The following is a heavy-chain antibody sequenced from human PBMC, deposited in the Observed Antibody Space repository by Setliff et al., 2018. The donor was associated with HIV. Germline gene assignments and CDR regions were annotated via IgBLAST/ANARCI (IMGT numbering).Heavy chain of an antibody. CDR3: ASDISPDDGYNRLHYFDY. V-gene: IGHV4-34*01. Sequence: PSETLSLTCAVYGGSFSGYCWSWIRQPPGKGLEWIGEINHSGRTKYNPSLKSRVTISVDTSKNQFSLRLNSVTAADTAVYYCASDISPDDGYNRLHYFDYWGQGTLVTVSS. CDR2: INHSGRT. CDR1: GGSFSGYC. J-gene: IGHJ4*02. D-gene: IGHD5-12*01.